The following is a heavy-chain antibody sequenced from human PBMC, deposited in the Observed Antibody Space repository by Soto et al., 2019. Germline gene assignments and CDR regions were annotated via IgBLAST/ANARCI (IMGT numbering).Heavy chain of an antibody. V-gene: IGHV3-23*01. CDR1: GFTFSSYA. CDR2: ISGSGGST. J-gene: IGHJ4*02. D-gene: IGHD6-19*01. CDR3: AKVAYSSGWYVLYYFDY. Sequence: PGGSLRLSCAASGFTFSSYAMSWVRQAPGKGLEWVSAISGSGGSTYYADSVKGRFTISRDNSKNTLYLQMNSLRAEDTAVYYCAKVAYSSGWYVLYYFDYWSQGTLVTVSS.